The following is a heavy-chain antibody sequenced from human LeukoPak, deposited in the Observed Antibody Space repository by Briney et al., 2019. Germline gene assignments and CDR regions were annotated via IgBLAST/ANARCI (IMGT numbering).Heavy chain of an antibody. CDR2: IIPIFGTA. V-gene: IGHV1-69*05. D-gene: IGHD3-22*01. Sequence: GASVKVSCKASGGTFSSYAISWVRQAPGQGLEWMGGIIPIFGTANYAQKFQGRVTITTDESTSTAYMELSSLRSEDTAVYYCARDLRWSSGYRPLNWFDPWGQGTLVTVSS. CDR3: ARDLRWSSGYRPLNWFDP. CDR1: GGTFSSYA. J-gene: IGHJ5*02.